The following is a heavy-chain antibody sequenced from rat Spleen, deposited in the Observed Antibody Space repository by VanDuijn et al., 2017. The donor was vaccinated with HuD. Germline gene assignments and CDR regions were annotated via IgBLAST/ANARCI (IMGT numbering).Heavy chain of an antibody. D-gene: IGHD3-3*01. Sequence: EVQLVESGGGLVQPGRSLKLSCAASGFTFSNYGMHWIRQAPTKGLEWVASISPSGGSTYYRDSVKGRFTISRDNAKSTLYLQMDSLRSEDTATYYCASLSGPDWYFDFWGPGTMVTVSS. CDR1: GFTFSNYG. J-gene: IGHJ1*01. CDR3: ASLSGPDWYFDF. CDR2: ISPSGGST. V-gene: IGHV5-19*01.